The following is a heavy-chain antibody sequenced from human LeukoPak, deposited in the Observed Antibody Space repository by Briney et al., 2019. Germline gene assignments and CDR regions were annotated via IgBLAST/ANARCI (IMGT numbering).Heavy chain of an antibody. Sequence: PGGSLRLSCTASGFTFSNYAMSWVRQAPGKGLEWVSSIYSSGASTYYADSVKGRFTISRDTSKNTLYLQMNSLRAEDTATYYCAKDCDSTVGASWDDYWGQGALVTVSS. CDR3: AKDCDSTVGASWDDY. D-gene: IGHD1-26*01. J-gene: IGHJ4*02. V-gene: IGHV3-23*01. CDR1: GFTFSNYA. CDR2: IYSSGAST.